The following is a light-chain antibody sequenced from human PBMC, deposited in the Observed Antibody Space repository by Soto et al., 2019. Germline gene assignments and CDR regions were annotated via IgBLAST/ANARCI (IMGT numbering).Light chain of an antibody. CDR3: QQYENLPT. J-gene: IGKJ5*01. V-gene: IGKV1-33*01. Sequence: DIQMTQSPFSLSASLGDRVPLTCQASQNINNYLNWYQQKPGRAPKLLIYDASNLEAGVPSRFRGSGSGTDFTFTISRLQPEDIATYYCQQYENLPTFGQGTRLEI. CDR1: QNINNY. CDR2: DAS.